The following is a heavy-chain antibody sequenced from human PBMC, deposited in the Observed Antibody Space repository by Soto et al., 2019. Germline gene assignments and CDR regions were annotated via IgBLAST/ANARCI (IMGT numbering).Heavy chain of an antibody. CDR1: GYTFTSYY. Sequence: QVQLVQSGAEVKKPGASVKVSCKASGYTFTSYYMHWVRQAPGQGLEWMGIINPSGGSKSYAQKFQDRVTMTRDTSTSTVYMELSSLRSEDTAVYYCARDLGEEYSSGWLDYWGQGTLVTVSS. V-gene: IGHV1-46*03. J-gene: IGHJ4*02. CDR2: INPSGGSK. CDR3: ARDLGEEYSSGWLDY. D-gene: IGHD6-19*01.